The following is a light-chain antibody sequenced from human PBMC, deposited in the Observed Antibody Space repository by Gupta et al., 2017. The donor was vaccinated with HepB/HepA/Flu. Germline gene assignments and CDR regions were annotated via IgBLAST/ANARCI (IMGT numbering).Light chain of an antibody. CDR1: QTLFHRDGYDY. V-gene: IGKV2-28*01. J-gene: IGKJ2*01. Sequence: DIVGTQSPLSLAVTPGEPASISCRSSQTLFHRDGYDYLYWYLQKPGQSPHLLIYLATSRASGVPDRFNGSGSGTSFTLQITREEAEDVGVYSCMQSLDTPSSFGRGTNVEIK. CDR3: MQSLDTPSS. CDR2: LAT.